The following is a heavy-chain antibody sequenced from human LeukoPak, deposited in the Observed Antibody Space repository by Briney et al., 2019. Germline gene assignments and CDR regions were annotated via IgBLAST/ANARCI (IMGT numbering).Heavy chain of an antibody. D-gene: IGHD3-10*01. V-gene: IGHV1-2*02. Sequence: ASVKVSCKASGYTFTGYYMHWVRQAPGQGLEWMGWINPNSGGTNYAQKFQGRVTMTRDTSISAAYMELSRLRSDDTAVYYCARELGSGSRVGWFDPWGQGTLVTVSS. J-gene: IGHJ5*02. CDR2: INPNSGGT. CDR1: GYTFTGYY. CDR3: ARELGSGSRVGWFDP.